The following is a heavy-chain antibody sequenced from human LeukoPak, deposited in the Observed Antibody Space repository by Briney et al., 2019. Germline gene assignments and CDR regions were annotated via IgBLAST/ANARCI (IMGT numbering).Heavy chain of an antibody. CDR3: ARDFADYGDFESGYGMDV. CDR2: TYYSGST. D-gene: IGHD4-17*01. Sequence: PSETLSLTCTVSGGSISSGDYYWSWIRQPPGKGLEWIGYTYYSGSTYYNPSLKSRVTISVDTSKNQFSLKLSSVTAADTAVYYCARDFADYGDFESGYGMDVWGKGTTVTVSS. J-gene: IGHJ6*04. CDR1: GGSISSGDYY. V-gene: IGHV4-30-4*01.